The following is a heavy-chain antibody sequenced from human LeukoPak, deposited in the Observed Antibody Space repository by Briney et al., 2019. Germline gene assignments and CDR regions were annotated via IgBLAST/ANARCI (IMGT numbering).Heavy chain of an antibody. J-gene: IGHJ6*02. CDR1: GFAFSTLW. CDR2: INREGSDK. Sequence: GESLKLSGQASGFAFSTLWMNWFRKAPGKGREWVANINREGSDKNYVDSVKGRFTISRDNAKNSLYLQMNSLRVEDTAVYYCARDGVPGGRDVWGQGTTVTVS. V-gene: IGHV3-7*01. D-gene: IGHD3-16*01. CDR3: ARDGVPGGRDV.